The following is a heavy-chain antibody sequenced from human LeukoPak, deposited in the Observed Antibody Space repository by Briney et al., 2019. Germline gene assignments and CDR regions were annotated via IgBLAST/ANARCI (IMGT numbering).Heavy chain of an antibody. CDR3: AELGITMIGGV. V-gene: IGHV3-48*01. CDR2: ISISSSTI. Sequence: GGYLRLSCAASGFTLSSYSMKWVRQAPGKGLEWVSYISISSSTIYYADSVKGRFTISRDNAKNSLYLQMNSLRAEDTAVYYCAELGITMIGGVWGKGTTVTISS. J-gene: IGHJ6*04. CDR1: GFTLSSYS. D-gene: IGHD3-10*02.